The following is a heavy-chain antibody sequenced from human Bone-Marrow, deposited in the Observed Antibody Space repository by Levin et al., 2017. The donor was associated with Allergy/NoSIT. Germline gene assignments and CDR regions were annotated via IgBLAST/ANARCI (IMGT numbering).Heavy chain of an antibody. Sequence: GGSLRLSCAASGFTFSSYSMNWVRQAPGKGLEWVSSISSSSSYIYYADSVKGRFTISRDNAKNSLYLQMNSLRAEDTAVYYCARQKTMIVVADRYYYYGMDVWGQGTTVTVSS. J-gene: IGHJ6*02. D-gene: IGHD3-22*01. CDR1: GFTFSSYS. CDR3: ARQKTMIVVADRYYYYGMDV. CDR2: ISSSSSYI. V-gene: IGHV3-21*01.